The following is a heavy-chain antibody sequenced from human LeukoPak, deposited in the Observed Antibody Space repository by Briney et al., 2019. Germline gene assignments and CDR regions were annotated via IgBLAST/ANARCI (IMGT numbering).Heavy chain of an antibody. CDR1: GFTFSDYY. V-gene: IGHV3-11*06. CDR3: ARVWAVGTGCSPDY. J-gene: IGHJ4*02. CDR2: ISSTGSHT. D-gene: IGHD3-16*01. Sequence: GGSLRLSCAASGFTFSDYYMSWTRQAPGKGLEWVSYISSTGSHTTYADSVKGRFTISSDNAKNSLSLQVNSLRADGPGVYFCARVWAVGTGCSPDYWGQGTLVTVSS.